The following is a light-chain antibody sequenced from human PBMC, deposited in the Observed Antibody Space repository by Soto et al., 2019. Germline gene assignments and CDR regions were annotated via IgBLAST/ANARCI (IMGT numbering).Light chain of an antibody. CDR2: STH. CDR1: GSNIGSST. V-gene: IGLV1-44*01. J-gene: IGLJ1*01. Sequence: QSVLTQPPSASGTPGQRVTISCSGSGSNIGSSTVNWYQQLPGTAPKLLIYSTHQRPSGVPDRFSGSKSGTSASLAISGLQSEDEADYYCAGWDDRLNGYVFGTGTKVTVL. CDR3: AGWDDRLNGYV.